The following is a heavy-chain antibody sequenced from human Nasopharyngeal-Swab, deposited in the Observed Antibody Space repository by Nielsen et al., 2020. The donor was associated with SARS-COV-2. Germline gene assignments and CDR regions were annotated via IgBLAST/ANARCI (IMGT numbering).Heavy chain of an antibody. CDR3: ARHPEQQLVRGYYYYYYMDV. J-gene: IGHJ6*03. D-gene: IGHD6-13*01. CDR2: IDPSDSYT. CDR1: GYSFTSYW. Sequence: KVSCKGSGYSFTSYWISWVRQMPGKGLEWMGRIDPSDSYTNYSPSFQGHVTISADKSISTAYLQWSSLKASDTAMYYCARHPEQQLVRGYYYYYYMDVWGKGTTVTVS. V-gene: IGHV5-10-1*01.